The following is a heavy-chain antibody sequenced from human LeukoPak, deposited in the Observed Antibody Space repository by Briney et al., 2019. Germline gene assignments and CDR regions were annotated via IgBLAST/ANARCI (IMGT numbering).Heavy chain of an antibody. J-gene: IGHJ4*02. D-gene: IGHD1-26*01. CDR1: GFTFSSYS. CDR2: ISSSSSYI. V-gene: IGHV3-21*04. Sequence: PGGSLRLSCAASGFTFSSYSMNWVRQAPGKGLEWVSSISSSSSYIYYADSVKGRFTISRDNSKNTLYLQMNSLRAEDTAVYYCAKGSRYSGSYYFDYWGQGTLVTVSS. CDR3: AKGSRYSGSYYFDY.